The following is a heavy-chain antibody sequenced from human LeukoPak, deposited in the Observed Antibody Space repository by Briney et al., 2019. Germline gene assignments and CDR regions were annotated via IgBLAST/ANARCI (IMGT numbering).Heavy chain of an antibody. Sequence: PSETLPLTCTVSGGSISGYFWSWVRQPAGEGLEWMGRIHGSGSTNFNPSLNSRVTLSLDMSKNQIYLKLSSVTAADTAVYYCARGAVTNDFQHWGQGTLVTVSS. V-gene: IGHV4-4*07. CDR3: ARGAVTNDFQH. CDR1: GGSISGYF. CDR2: IHGSGST. J-gene: IGHJ1*01. D-gene: IGHD2-8*01.